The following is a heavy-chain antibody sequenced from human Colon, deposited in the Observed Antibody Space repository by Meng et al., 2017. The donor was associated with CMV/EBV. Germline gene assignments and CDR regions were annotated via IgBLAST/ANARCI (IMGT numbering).Heavy chain of an antibody. CDR2: ISSDGRTI. D-gene: IGHD5-18*01. CDR3: ARSGYNYGSGFDY. CDR1: GFTFSTYE. V-gene: IGHV3-48*03. J-gene: IGHJ4*02. Sequence: GESLKISCVGSGFTFSTYEFNWVRQAPGKGLEWVSYISSDGRTIYSADSVKGRFTTSRDNDRDSLYLQMNSLRAEDTAVYYCARSGYNYGSGFDYWGQGTLVTVSS.